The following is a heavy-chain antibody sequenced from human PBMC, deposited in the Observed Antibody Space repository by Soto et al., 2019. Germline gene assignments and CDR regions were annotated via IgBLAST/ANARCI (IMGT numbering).Heavy chain of an antibody. Sequence: QVQLQESGPGLIKPSETLSLTCNVSGASINVYYWSWLRQSAGKGLEWIGRIYTTGSTNYNPALKSRVTMSVDLSNNHVSLRLTSVTAADTAVYYCVRDRLNWFDPWGQGTLVTVSS. V-gene: IGHV4-4*07. CDR2: IYTTGST. J-gene: IGHJ5*02. CDR1: GASINVYY. CDR3: VRDRLNWFDP.